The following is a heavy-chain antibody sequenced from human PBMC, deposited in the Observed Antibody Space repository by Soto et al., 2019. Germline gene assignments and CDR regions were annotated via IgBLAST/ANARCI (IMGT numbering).Heavy chain of an antibody. CDR2: ISTYNGNT. Sequence: QVQLVQSGAEVKKPGASVKVSCKASGYSFTTYDISWVRQAPGQGLEWMGWISTYNGNTNYPQSLQGRVTMTTDTYTTTAYKELGRLRSDDTDVYDCAIHPYHVLMVNAPGLYCMDVWGERTTLTVGS. CDR1: GYSFTTYD. CDR3: AIHPYHVLMVNAPGLYCMDV. J-gene: IGHJ6*04. D-gene: IGHD2-8*01. V-gene: IGHV1-18*01.